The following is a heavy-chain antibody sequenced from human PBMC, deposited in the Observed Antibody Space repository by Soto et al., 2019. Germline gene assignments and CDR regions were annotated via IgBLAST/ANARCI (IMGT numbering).Heavy chain of an antibody. Sequence: PGGSLRLSCATSDFTFRNYWMNWVRQAPGKGLEWVAIINPDGSATNYVDSVKGRFTISRDNVRNSVSLQMNSLRVDDTAVYFCFGGNGGPQWGQGTLVTVSS. J-gene: IGHJ4*02. CDR2: INPDGSAT. CDR1: DFTFRNYW. D-gene: IGHD3-16*01. CDR3: FGGNGGPQ. V-gene: IGHV3-7*03.